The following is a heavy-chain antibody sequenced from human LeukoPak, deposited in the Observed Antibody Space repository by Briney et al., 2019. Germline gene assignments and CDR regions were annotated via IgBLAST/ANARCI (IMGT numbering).Heavy chain of an antibody. D-gene: IGHD1-14*01. Sequence: PSETLSLPCTVSGGSISSYYWSWIRQPPGKGLEWIGYIYYSGSTNYNPSLKSRVTISVDTSKNQFSLKLSSVTAADTAVYYCARTLAKPDYLDYWGQGTLVTVSS. CDR3: ARTLAKPDYLDY. J-gene: IGHJ4*02. CDR1: GGSISSYY. V-gene: IGHV4-59*01. CDR2: IYYSGST.